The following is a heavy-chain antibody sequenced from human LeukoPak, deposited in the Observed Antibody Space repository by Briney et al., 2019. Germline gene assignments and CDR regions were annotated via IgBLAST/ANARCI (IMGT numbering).Heavy chain of an antibody. D-gene: IGHD2-21*02. J-gene: IGHJ4*02. CDR1: GYTFTSYG. CDR2: IIPIFGTA. CDR3: ARGGVTAIIFDY. V-gene: IGHV1-69*13. Sequence: SVKVSCKASGYTFTSYGISWVRQAPGQGLEWMGGIIPIFGTANYAQKFQGRVTITADESTSTAYMELSSLRSEDTAVYYCARGGVTAIIFDYWGQGTLVTVSS.